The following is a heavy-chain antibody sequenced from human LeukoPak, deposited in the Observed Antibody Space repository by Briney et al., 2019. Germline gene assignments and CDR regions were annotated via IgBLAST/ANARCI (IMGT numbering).Heavy chain of an antibody. CDR2: IKEDGSAK. CDR1: GFTFSTSY. D-gene: IGHD2/OR15-2a*01. J-gene: IGHJ4*02. V-gene: IGHV3-7*04. Sequence: GGSLRLSCAASGFTFSTSYMTWVRQAPGKGLEWMANIKEDGSAKYYVDSVKGRFTISRDNAKNSLYLQMNSLRADDTAVYYCVRGFRSDYWGQGTLVSVSS. CDR3: VRGFRSDY.